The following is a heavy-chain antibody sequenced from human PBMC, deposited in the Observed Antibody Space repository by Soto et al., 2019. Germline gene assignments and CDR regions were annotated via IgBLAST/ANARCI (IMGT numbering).Heavy chain of an antibody. J-gene: IGHJ6*02. CDR2: ISAYNGNT. D-gene: IGHD2-15*01. Sequence: GASVKVSCKASGYTFTSYGISWVRQAPGQGLEWMGWISAYNGNTNYAQKLQGRVTMTTDTSTSTAYMELRSLRSDDTAAYYCARDMTYCSGGSCFDIPYYYYYGMDVWGQGTTVTVSS. CDR1: GYTFTSYG. V-gene: IGHV1-18*01. CDR3: ARDMTYCSGGSCFDIPYYYYYGMDV.